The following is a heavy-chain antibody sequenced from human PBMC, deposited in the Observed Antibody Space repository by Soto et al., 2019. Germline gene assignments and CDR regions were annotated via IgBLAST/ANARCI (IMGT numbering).Heavy chain of an antibody. CDR3: ARETYSSSWYNWFDP. J-gene: IGHJ5*02. Sequence: TLSLTCTVSGGSISNYYWSWIRQPAGKGLEWIGRIYTSGSTNYNPSLKSRVTMSVDTSKNQFSLKLSSVTAADTAVYYCARETYSSSWYNWFDPWGQGTLVTVSS. CDR2: IYTSGST. CDR1: GGSISNYY. V-gene: IGHV4-4*07. D-gene: IGHD6-13*01.